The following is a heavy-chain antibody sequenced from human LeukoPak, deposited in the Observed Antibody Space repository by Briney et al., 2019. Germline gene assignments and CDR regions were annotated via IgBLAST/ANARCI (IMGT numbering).Heavy chain of an antibody. CDR3: AKDLSGYSSGCLDY. J-gene: IGHJ4*02. CDR2: ISYGGNNK. V-gene: IGHV3-30-3*01. CDR1: GFTFSNYA. D-gene: IGHD6-19*01. Sequence: GGSLRLSCAASGFTFSNYAMHWVRQAPGKGLEWVAVISYGGNNKYYADSVKGRFTISRDNSKNTLYLQMNSLRAEDTAVYYCAKDLSGYSSGCLDYWGQGTLVTVSS.